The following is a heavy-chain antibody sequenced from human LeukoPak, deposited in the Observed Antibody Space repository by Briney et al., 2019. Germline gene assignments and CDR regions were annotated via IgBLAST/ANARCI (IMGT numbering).Heavy chain of an antibody. CDR3: ARAPMGRAFDI. CDR2: INPSGGST. J-gene: IGHJ3*02. Sequence: ASVKASCKASGYTFTSYYMHWVRQAPGQGLEWMGIINPSGGSTSYAQKFQGRVTMTRDTSTSTVYMELSSLRSEDTAVYYCARAPMGRAFDIWGQGTMVTVSS. D-gene: IGHD3-10*01. V-gene: IGHV1-46*03. CDR1: GYTFTSYY.